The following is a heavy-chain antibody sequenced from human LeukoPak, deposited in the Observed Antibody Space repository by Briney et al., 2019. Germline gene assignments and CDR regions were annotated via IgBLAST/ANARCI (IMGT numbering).Heavy chain of an antibody. V-gene: IGHV3-48*02. D-gene: IGHD3-16*02. CDR1: GFTFSSYS. Sequence: GGSLRLSCAASGFTFSSYSMNWVRQAPGKGLEWVSYISSSGTTIYYADSVKGRFTISRDNAKNSVHLQMNSLRDDDTAVYYCARGGSYPFVYWGQGTLVTVSS. J-gene: IGHJ4*02. CDR2: ISSSGTTI. CDR3: ARGGSYPFVY.